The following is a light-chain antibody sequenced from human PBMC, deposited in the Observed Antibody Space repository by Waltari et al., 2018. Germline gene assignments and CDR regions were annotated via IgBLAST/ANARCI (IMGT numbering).Light chain of an antibody. V-gene: IGLV3-21*04. CDR2: YDS. CDR1: NIGSKS. Sequence: SYVLTQPPSVSVAPGKTARITCGGNNIGSKSVHWYQKKPGQAPVLVIYYDSDRPSGMPGRFSGSNSGNTATRTISRVEAGDEADYYCQVWDSSSDHAVFGGGTKLTVL. CDR3: QVWDSSSDHAV. J-gene: IGLJ2*01.